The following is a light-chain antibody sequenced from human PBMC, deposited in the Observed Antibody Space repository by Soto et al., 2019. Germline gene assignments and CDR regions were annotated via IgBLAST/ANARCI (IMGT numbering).Light chain of an antibody. J-gene: IGKJ1*01. CDR2: DAS. V-gene: IGKV3-11*01. CDR1: QSVGTY. Sequence: EVVLTQSPATLSLSPGERATLSCRASQSVGTYLAWYQQKTGQAPRLLIYDASNRATGIPARFSGSGSGTDFTLTISGLEPEDFAVYYCQVRSNWPPGTFGQGTKVDIK. CDR3: QVRSNWPPGT.